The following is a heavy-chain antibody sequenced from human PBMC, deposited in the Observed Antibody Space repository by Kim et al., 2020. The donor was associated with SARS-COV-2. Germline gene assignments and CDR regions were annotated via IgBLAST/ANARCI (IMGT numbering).Heavy chain of an antibody. Sequence: SETLSLTCTVSGGSISSSSYYWGWIRQPPGKGLEWIGSIYYSGSTYYNPSLKSRVTISVDTSKNQFSLKLSSVTAADTAVYYCARHGYSSGWLLDYYYYYGMDVWGQGTRVTVSS. D-gene: IGHD6-19*01. V-gene: IGHV4-39*01. CDR3: ARHGYSSGWLLDYYYYYGMDV. J-gene: IGHJ6*02. CDR1: GGSISSSSYY. CDR2: IYYSGST.